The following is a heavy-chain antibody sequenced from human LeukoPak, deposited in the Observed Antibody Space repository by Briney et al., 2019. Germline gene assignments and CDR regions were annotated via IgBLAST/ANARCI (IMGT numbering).Heavy chain of an antibody. D-gene: IGHD6-19*01. CDR3: AKELRSHTGWPFDY. V-gene: IGHV3-23*01. CDR1: GFTFRSYT. Sequence: GGSLRLSCAASGFTFRSYTMSCVRQAPGGGLEWVSAIDGLGYSTYYVDSVNGRFTISRDNSQNTLYLEMNSLTAEDTAVYYCAKELRSHTGWPFDYWGQGALVTVSS. J-gene: IGHJ4*02. CDR2: IDGLGYST.